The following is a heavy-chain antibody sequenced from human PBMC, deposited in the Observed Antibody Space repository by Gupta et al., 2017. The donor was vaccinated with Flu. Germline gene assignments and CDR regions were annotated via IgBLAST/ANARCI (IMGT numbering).Heavy chain of an antibody. D-gene: IGHD6-19*01. CDR1: GLSFRRYA. J-gene: IGHJ4*02. CDR2: ISTNGGST. Sequence: EVQLVESGGGLVKPGGSLRLSCAASGLSFRRYAMHWVRQAPGKGLEYVSAISTNGGSTYYANSVKGRFTISRDNSKNTLYLQMGSLRTEDMAVYYCAGSIAVAGTGYYFDYWGQGTLVTVSS. V-gene: IGHV3-64*01. CDR3: AGSIAVAGTGYYFDY.